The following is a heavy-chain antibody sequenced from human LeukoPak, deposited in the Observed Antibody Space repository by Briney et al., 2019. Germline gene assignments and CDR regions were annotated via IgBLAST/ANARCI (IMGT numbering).Heavy chain of an antibody. CDR1: GFTFNTYN. J-gene: IGHJ4*02. CDR3: ARDGSRGCDMDY. Sequence: GGSLRLSCAASGFTFNTYNMDWVRQAPGKGLEWVSYISSRSDVIYYADSAKGRFTISRDNVKNSLYLQMNSLRAEDTAVYYCARDGSRGCDMDYWGQGTLVTVSS. V-gene: IGHV3-48*01. D-gene: IGHD2-21*01. CDR2: ISSRSDVI.